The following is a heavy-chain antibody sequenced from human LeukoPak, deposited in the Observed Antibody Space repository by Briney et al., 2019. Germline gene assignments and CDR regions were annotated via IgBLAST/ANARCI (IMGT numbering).Heavy chain of an antibody. J-gene: IGHJ4*02. CDR3: ARAHLYSSGWYVY. CDR1: GGSFSGYY. CDR2: INHSGST. V-gene: IGHV4-34*01. Sequence: SETLSLTCAVYGGSFSGYYWSWIRQPPGKGLEWIGEINHSGSTNYNPSLKSRVTISVDTSKNQSSLKLSSVTAADTAVYYCARAHLYSSGWYVYWGQGTLVTVSS. D-gene: IGHD6-19*01.